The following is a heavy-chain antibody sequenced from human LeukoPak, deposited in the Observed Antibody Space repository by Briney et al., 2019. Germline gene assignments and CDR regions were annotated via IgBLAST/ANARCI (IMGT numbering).Heavy chain of an antibody. CDR2: ISNDGSRK. CDR1: GFTFSRHG. D-gene: IGHD2-2*02. CDR3: ATERLGYCSSTSCSTHYYFDY. V-gene: IGHV3-30*03. J-gene: IGHJ4*02. Sequence: GGSLRLSCAPSGFTFSRHGMHWVRQAPGKGLEWVAIISNDGSRKYYAHSVEGRFTISRDNSKNTLYLQMNSLRAEDTAVYYCATERLGYCSSTSCSTHYYFDYWGQGTLVTVSS.